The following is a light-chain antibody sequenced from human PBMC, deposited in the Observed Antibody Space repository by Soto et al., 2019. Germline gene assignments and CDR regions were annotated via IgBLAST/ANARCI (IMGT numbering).Light chain of an antibody. CDR3: HQYGGSPGA. CDR2: GAS. Sequence: EIVLTQSPGTLSLSPGERATLSCRASQSVSSSYLAWYQQKPSQAPRLLIYGASSRATGIPDRFSGSGSGTDFTLSISRLEPEDFAVYFCHQYGGSPGAFGQGTKLEIK. V-gene: IGKV3-20*01. J-gene: IGKJ2*01. CDR1: QSVSSSY.